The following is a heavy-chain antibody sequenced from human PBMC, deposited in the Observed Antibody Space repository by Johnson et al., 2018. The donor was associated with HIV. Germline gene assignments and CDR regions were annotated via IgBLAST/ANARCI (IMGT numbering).Heavy chain of an antibody. D-gene: IGHD1-26*01. J-gene: IGHJ3*02. CDR1: GLTFSSYA. Sequence: QVQLVESGGGVVQPGRSLRLSCAASGLTFSSYAMHWVRQAPGKGLEWVAVISYDAQNKYYADSVKGRFTISRDNSNNTLYLQMNSLKTEDTALYYCARGRPWGWELRRDAFDIWGQGTMVTVSS. CDR2: ISYDAQNK. V-gene: IGHV3-30*04. CDR3: ARGRPWGWELRRDAFDI.